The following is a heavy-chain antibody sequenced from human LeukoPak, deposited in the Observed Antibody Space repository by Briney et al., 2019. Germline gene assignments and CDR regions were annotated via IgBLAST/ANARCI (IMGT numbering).Heavy chain of an antibody. CDR2: ISGSGGST. V-gene: IGHV3-23*01. J-gene: IGHJ4*02. CDR1: GFTFSSYA. Sequence: GGSLRLSCAASGFTFSSYAMSWVRQAPGKGLEWVSAISGSGGSTYYADSVKGRFTISRDNSKNTLYLQMNSLRAEDTAVYYCASARSGITMIVAARYWGQGTLVTVSS. D-gene: IGHD3-22*01. CDR3: ASARSGITMIVAARY.